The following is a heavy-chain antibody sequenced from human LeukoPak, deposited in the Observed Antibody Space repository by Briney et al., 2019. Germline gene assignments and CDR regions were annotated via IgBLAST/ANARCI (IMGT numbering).Heavy chain of an antibody. D-gene: IGHD5-18*01. CDR3: AKGYSYAYDY. Sequence: PGGSLRLSCAASGFTVSSNYMSWVRQAPGEGLEWVSLIYSGGSTYYADSVKGRFTISRDNSKNTLYLQMNSLRAEDTAVYYCAKGYSYAYDYWGQGTLVTVSS. CDR2: IYSGGST. J-gene: IGHJ4*02. V-gene: IGHV3-53*01. CDR1: GFTVSSNY.